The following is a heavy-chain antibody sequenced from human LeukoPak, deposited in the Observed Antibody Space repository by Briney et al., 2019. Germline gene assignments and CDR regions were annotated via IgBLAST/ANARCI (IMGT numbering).Heavy chain of an antibody. CDR1: GFAFRTYG. D-gene: IGHD3-10*01. V-gene: IGHV3-30*18. CDR3: AKDRGGTMVRGVYYYYGMDD. CDR2: ISYDGSEK. J-gene: IGHJ6*02. Sequence: PGGSLRLSCAASGFAFRTYGMHWVRQAPGKGLGWVAVISYDGSEKHNADSVKGRLTISRDNSKNMLYLEMNSLRTEDTAVYYCAKDRGGTMVRGVYYYYGMDDWGQGTTVTVSS.